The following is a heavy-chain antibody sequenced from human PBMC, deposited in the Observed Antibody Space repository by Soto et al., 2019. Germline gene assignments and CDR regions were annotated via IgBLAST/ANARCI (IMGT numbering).Heavy chain of an antibody. CDR2: VNPILSMS. D-gene: IGHD3-10*01. V-gene: IGHV1-69*04. J-gene: IGHJ4*02. CDR3: ATSYGSGYRAFDF. Sequence: QVQLVQSGAEVKRPGSSVKVSCKASGDTFNFYSINWVRQAPGLGLEWMGRVNPILSMSNYAQRFPGRVTMTAEKSTSTAYMELSGLRSEATAIYYCATSYGSGYRAFDFWGQGALVTVSS. CDR1: GDTFNFYS.